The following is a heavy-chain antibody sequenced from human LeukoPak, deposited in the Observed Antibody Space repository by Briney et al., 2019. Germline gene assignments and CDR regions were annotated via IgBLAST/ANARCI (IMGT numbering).Heavy chain of an antibody. V-gene: IGHV3-74*01. J-gene: IGHJ4*02. CDR3: ARGGTSGSLIY. Sequence: PGGSLRLSCAASGFTFSSYWMHWVRQAPGKGLVWVSRINSDGSSTTYVDSVKGRFTISRDNAKNTLYLQMNSLRAEDTAVYYCARGGTSGSLIYWGQGTLATVSS. CDR1: GFTFSSYW. D-gene: IGHD1-26*01. CDR2: INSDGSST.